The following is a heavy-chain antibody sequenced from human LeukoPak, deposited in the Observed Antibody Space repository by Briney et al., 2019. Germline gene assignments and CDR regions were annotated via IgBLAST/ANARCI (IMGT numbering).Heavy chain of an antibody. D-gene: IGHD3-22*01. Sequence: SETLSLTCTVSGGSISSGDYYWSSIRQPPGKGLEWIAYMYYSGSTYYNPSLKSRVTMSADTSKNQLSLKLSSVTAADMAVYYCARPYYYDSRIDPWGQGILVTVSS. V-gene: IGHV4-30-4*01. CDR2: MYYSGST. CDR3: ARPYYYDSRIDP. J-gene: IGHJ5*02. CDR1: GGSISSGDYY.